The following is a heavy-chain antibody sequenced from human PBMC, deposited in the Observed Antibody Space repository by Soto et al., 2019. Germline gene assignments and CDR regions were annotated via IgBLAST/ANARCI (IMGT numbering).Heavy chain of an antibody. CDR3: ARASSSGSYFDY. CDR2: ISSSSNYM. CDR1: GFTFRSFS. D-gene: IGHD6-6*01. J-gene: IGHJ4*02. V-gene: IGHV3-21*01. Sequence: EVQLVESGGGLVKPGGSLRLSCAASGFTFRSFSMNWVRQAPGEGLEWVSSISSSSNYMYYADSLKGRFTISRDNAKDSLFLQMHSLSAEDTAVYYCARASSSGSYFDYWGQGTLVTVSS.